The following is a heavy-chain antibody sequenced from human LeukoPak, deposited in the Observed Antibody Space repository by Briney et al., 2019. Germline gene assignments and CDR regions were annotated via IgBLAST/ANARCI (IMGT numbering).Heavy chain of an antibody. CDR3: ARVHLDYYGSGSYYSKGVFDY. J-gene: IGHJ4*02. CDR1: GYTFTSYG. Sequence: GASVEVSCKASGYTFTSYGISWVRQAPGQGLEWMGWISAYNGNTNYAQKLQGRVTMTTDTSTSTAYMELRSLRSDDTAVYYCARVHLDYYGSGSYYSKGVFDYWGQGPWSPSPQ. V-gene: IGHV1-18*04. CDR2: ISAYNGNT. D-gene: IGHD3-10*01.